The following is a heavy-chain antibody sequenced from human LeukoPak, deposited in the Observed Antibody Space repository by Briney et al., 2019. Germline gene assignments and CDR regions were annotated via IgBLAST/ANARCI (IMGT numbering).Heavy chain of an antibody. CDR3: ARTTYGSFDY. Sequence: GGSLRLSCAASGFTFSSYSMNWVRQAPGKGLEWVANIKQDGREKYYVDSVKGRFTISRDNAKNSLYLQMNSLRAEDTAVYYCARTTYGSFDYWGQGTLVTVSS. D-gene: IGHD1-1*01. V-gene: IGHV3-7*03. CDR1: GFTFSSYS. CDR2: IKQDGREK. J-gene: IGHJ4*02.